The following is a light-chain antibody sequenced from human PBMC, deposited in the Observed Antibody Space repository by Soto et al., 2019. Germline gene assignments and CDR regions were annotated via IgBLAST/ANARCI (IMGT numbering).Light chain of an antibody. Sequence: DIQMTQSPSTLSASVGDRVSIACRASQSISSSLAWYQQKPGKAPKLLIYDASSLESGVPSRFSGSGSGTEFTPSINSLQPQDFATYYCQQYHRCSCTLGQGTKVEIK. CDR1: QSISSS. CDR2: DAS. CDR3: QQYHRCSCT. J-gene: IGKJ1*01. V-gene: IGKV1-5*01.